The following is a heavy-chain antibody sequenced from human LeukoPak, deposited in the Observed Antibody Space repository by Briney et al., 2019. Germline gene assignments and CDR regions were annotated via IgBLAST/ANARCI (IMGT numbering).Heavy chain of an antibody. CDR1: GGSISSYY. CDR2: IYYSGST. J-gene: IGHJ4*02. CDR3: ARVPYGAIDY. Sequence: SETLSLTCTVSGGSISSYYWSWIRQPPGKGLEWIGYIYYSGSTNYNPSLKSRVTISVDTSKNQFSLKLSSVTAADTAVYYCARVPYGAIDYWGQGTLVTVSS. D-gene: IGHD4-17*01. V-gene: IGHV4-59*01.